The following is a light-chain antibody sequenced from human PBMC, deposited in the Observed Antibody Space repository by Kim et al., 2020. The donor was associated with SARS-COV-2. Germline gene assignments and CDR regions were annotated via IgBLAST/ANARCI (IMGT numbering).Light chain of an antibody. Sequence: PSAAVGDRVTSTCRASQSITLLAWYQQRPGKAPKLLIYQASTLESGVTSRFSGSGSGTEFSLTISSLQPDDFATYHCKHYDRYPYTFGQGTKLEI. CDR1: QSITL. J-gene: IGKJ2*01. V-gene: IGKV1-5*01. CDR2: QAS. CDR3: KHYDRYPYT.